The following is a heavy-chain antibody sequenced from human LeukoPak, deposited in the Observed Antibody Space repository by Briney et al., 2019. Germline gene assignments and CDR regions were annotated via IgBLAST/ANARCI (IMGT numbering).Heavy chain of an antibody. CDR3: ARGLVWFGELSHFYY. J-gene: IGHJ4*02. CDR1: GGSISSGGYY. CDR2: IYHSGST. D-gene: IGHD3-10*01. V-gene: IGHV4-30-2*01. Sequence: SETLSLTCTVSGGSISSGGYYWSWIRQPPGKGLEWIGYIYHSGSTFYNPSLKSRVTISVDTSKNQFSLKLTSVAAADTAVYFCARGLVWFGELSHFYYWGQGNLVTVSS.